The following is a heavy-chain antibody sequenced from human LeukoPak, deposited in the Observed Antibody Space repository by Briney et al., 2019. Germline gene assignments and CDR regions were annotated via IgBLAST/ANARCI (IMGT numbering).Heavy chain of an antibody. V-gene: IGHV1-2*06. D-gene: IGHD3-16*01. CDR1: GYTFTGYY. CDR2: TNPNSGGT. Sequence: ASVKVSCKASGYTFTGYYMHWVRQAPGQGLEWMGRTNPNSGGTNYAQKFQGRVTMTRDTSISTAYMELSRLRSDDTAVYYCAIYYDYVWGIDAFDIWGQGTMVTVSS. CDR3: AIYYDYVWGIDAFDI. J-gene: IGHJ3*02.